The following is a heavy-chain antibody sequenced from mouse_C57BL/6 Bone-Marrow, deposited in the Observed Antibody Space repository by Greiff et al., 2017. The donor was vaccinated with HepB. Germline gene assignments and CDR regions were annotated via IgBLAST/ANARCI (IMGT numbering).Heavy chain of an antibody. CDR1: GYTFTDYY. V-gene: IGHV1-26*01. CDR3: ARSGDGNYWYFDV. CDR2: INPNNGGT. D-gene: IGHD2-1*01. Sequence: VQLQQSGPELVKPGASVKISCKASGYTFTDYYMNWVKQSHGKSLEWIGDINPNNGGTSYNQKFKGKATLTVDKSSSTAYMELRSLTSEDSAVYYCARSGDGNYWYFDVWGTGTTVTVSS. J-gene: IGHJ1*03.